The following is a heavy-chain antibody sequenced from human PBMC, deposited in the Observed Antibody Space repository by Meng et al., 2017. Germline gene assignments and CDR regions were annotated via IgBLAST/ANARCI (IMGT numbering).Heavy chain of an antibody. CDR2: INAGNGNT. CDR1: GYTFNNYA. V-gene: IGHV1-3*01. J-gene: IGHJ5*02. Sequence: QVQVVQSGAEVKETLGASVKISCKASGYTFNNYAMHWVRQAPGQRLEWMGWINAGNGNTKYSQKFQGRVTITRDTSASTAYMELSSLRSEDTAVYYCARDKLKTFDPWGQGTLVTVSS. CDR3: ARDKLKTFDP.